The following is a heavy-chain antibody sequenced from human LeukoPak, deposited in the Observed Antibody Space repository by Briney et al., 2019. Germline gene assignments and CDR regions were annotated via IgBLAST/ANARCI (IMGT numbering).Heavy chain of an antibody. Sequence: GESLRLSCPGPGFTPSSNYMSWVRQAPGKGLESVSVIYSGGSTYYSVSVKGRFTISRDKSKNTLYLQMKSLRAEETAVYYCARGVGYCSSPSCYAGYSYGLDYWGQGTLVTVSS. CDR3: ARGVGYCSSPSCYAGYSYGLDY. V-gene: IGHV3-53*01. CDR2: IYSGGST. D-gene: IGHD2-2*01. CDR1: GFTPSSNY. J-gene: IGHJ4*02.